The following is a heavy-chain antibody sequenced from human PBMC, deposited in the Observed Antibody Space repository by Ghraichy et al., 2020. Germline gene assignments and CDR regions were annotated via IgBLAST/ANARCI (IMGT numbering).Heavy chain of an antibody. CDR1: GGTFSSYA. V-gene: IGHV1-69*13. J-gene: IGHJ4*02. CDR2: IIPIFGTA. Sequence: SVKVSCKASGGTFSSYAISWVRQAPGQGLEWMGGIIPIFGTANYAQKFQGRVTITADESTSTAYMELSSLRSEDTAVYYCARDYLITFGGVIVGAYYFDYWGQGTLVTVSS. D-gene: IGHD3-16*02. CDR3: ARDYLITFGGVIVGAYYFDY.